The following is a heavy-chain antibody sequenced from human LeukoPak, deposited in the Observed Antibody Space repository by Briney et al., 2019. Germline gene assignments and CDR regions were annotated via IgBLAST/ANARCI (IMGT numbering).Heavy chain of an antibody. CDR3: ARTPSGYYDSSGSIPDY. V-gene: IGHV5-51*01. CDR1: GYSFTSYW. J-gene: IGHJ4*02. D-gene: IGHD3-22*01. Sequence: GESLKISCKGSGYSFTSYWIGWVRQMPGKGLEWMGIIYPGDSDTGYSPSFQGQVTISADKSISTAYLQWSSLKASDTAMYYCARTPSGYYDSSGSIPDYWGQGTLVTVSS. CDR2: IYPGDSDT.